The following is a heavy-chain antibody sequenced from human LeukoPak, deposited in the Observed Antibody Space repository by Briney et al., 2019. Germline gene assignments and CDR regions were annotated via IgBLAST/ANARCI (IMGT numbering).Heavy chain of an antibody. V-gene: IGHV4-34*01. J-gene: IGHJ6*03. CDR3: ARVGAYYYGSGSYYGYYYYMDV. D-gene: IGHD3-10*01. CDR2: INHSGST. Sequence: KPSETLSLTCAVYGGSFSGYYWSWIRQPPGKGLEWIGEINHSGSTNYNPSLKSRVTISVDTSKNQFSLKLSSVTAADTAVYYCARVGAYYYGSGSYYGYYYYMDVWGKGTTVTVSS. CDR1: GGSFSGYY.